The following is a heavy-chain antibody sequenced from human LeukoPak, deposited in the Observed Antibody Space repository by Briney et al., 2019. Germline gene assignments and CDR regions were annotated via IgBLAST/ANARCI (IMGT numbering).Heavy chain of an antibody. D-gene: IGHD2-2*01. V-gene: IGHV7-4-1*02. CDR3: ARGLVPAASGEVDP. J-gene: IGHJ5*02. Sequence: ASVKVSCKASGYTFTSYAMNWVRQASGQGPEWMGWINTNTGNPTYAQGFTGRFVFSLDTSVSTAYLQISSLKAEDTAVYYCARGLVPAASGEVDPWGQGTLVTVSS. CDR1: GYTFTSYA. CDR2: INTNTGNP.